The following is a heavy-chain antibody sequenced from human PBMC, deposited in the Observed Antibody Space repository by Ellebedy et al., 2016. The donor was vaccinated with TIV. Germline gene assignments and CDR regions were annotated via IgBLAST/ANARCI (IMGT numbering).Heavy chain of an antibody. D-gene: IGHD6-13*01. CDR3: ARHSQPAAGDY. CDR1: GGSISSSRYY. J-gene: IGHJ4*02. Sequence: MPSETLSLTCTVSGGSISSSRYYWGWIRQPPGKGLEWIGCIYYSGNTYYNPSLKSRVTISRDTSKNQFSLKLTSVTAADTALYYCARHSQPAAGDYWGQGTLVTVSS. CDR2: IYYSGNT. V-gene: IGHV4-39*01.